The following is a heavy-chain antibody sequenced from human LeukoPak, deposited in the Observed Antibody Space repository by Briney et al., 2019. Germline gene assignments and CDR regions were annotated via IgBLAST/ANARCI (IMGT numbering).Heavy chain of an antibody. Sequence: GGSLRLSCSASGFTFSSRWMSWVRQAPGKGLEWVANINHNGNVNYYVDSVKGRFTISRDNGKNSLYLQMNSLRAEDTAVYYCARDVRGSLDYWGQGTLVTVSS. CDR2: INHNGNVN. J-gene: IGHJ4*02. CDR3: ARDVRGSLDY. V-gene: IGHV3-7*01. CDR1: GFTFSSRW. D-gene: IGHD1-26*01.